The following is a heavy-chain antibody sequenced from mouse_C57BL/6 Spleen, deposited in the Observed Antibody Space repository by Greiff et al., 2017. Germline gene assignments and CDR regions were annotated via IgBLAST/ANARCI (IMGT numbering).Heavy chain of an antibody. Sequence: QVQLQQPGTELVKPGASVKLSCKASGYTFTSYWMHWVKQRPGQGLEWIGNINPSNGGTNYNEKFKSKTTLTVDKSSSTASMQLSSLTSEDSAVYYCARRRGYGYDDGSYFDYWGQGTTLTVSS. V-gene: IGHV1-53*01. D-gene: IGHD2-2*01. CDR2: INPSNGGT. J-gene: IGHJ2*01. CDR3: ARRRGYGYDDGSYFDY. CDR1: GYTFTSYW.